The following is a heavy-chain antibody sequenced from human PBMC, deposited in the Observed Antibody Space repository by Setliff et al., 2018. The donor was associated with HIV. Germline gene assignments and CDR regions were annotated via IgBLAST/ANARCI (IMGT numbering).Heavy chain of an antibody. CDR3: ARLMHYSHSFWVLWRENYFDS. J-gene: IGHJ4*01. Sequence: SETLSLTCTVSGGSISEYYWSWIRQPPGKGLEWIGYIDYSGSTNYNASLKSRLTMSIDTSKSQFSLKLSSVTAADTAVYYCARLMHYSHSFWVLWRENYFDSWGXGTLVTVSS. V-gene: IGHV4-59*08. CDR2: IDYSGST. CDR1: GGSISEYY. D-gene: IGHD3-22*01.